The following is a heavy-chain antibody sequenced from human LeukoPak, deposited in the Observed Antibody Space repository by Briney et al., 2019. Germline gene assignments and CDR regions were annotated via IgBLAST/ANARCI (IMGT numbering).Heavy chain of an antibody. CDR3: AKTGSWDSSGYYPPTYFDY. J-gene: IGHJ4*02. Sequence: PGGSLRLSCAASGFTFSSYGMHWVRQAPGKGLEWVAFIRYDGSNKYYADSVKGRFTISRDNSKNTLYLQMNSLRAEDTAVYYCAKTGSWDSSGYYPPTYFDYWGQGTLVTVSS. CDR1: GFTFSSYG. V-gene: IGHV3-30*02. CDR2: IRYDGSNK. D-gene: IGHD3-22*01.